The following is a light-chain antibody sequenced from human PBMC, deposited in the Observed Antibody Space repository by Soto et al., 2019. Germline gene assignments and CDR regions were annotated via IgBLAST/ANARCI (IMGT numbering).Light chain of an antibody. V-gene: IGLV2-14*01. Sequence: QSVLTQPASVSGSPGQSITISCTGTSSDVGGYNYVSWYQQHPGKAPKLMIYDVSNRPSGVSNRFSGSKSGNTASLTISGLQAEDEADYYCSSYTSSSTLESVFGTGTKFTVL. J-gene: IGLJ1*01. CDR2: DVS. CDR1: SSDVGGYNY. CDR3: SSYTSSSTLESV.